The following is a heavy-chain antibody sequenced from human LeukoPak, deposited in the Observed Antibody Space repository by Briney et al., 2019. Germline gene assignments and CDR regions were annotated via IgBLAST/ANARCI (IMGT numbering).Heavy chain of an antibody. D-gene: IGHD4-17*01. CDR1: GGTFSSYA. CDR3: AREDGDYEAYYFDY. V-gene: IGHV1-69*04. CDR2: IIPILGIA. J-gene: IGHJ4*02. Sequence: SVKVSCKASGGTFSSYAISWVRQAPGQGLEWMGRIIPILGIANYAQKFQGRVTITADKSTSTAYMELSSLRSEDTAVYYCAREDGDYEAYYFDYWGQGTLVTVSS.